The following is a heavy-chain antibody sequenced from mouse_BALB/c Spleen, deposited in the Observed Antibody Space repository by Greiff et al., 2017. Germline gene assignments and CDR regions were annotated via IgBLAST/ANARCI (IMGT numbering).Heavy chain of an antibody. D-gene: IGHD2-2*01. Sequence: EVKLVESGGGLVQPGGSRKLSCAASGFTFSSFGMHWVRQAPEKGLEWVAYISSGSSTIYYADTVKGRFTISRDNPKNTLFLQMTSLRSEDTAMYCCARSGLTWFAYWGQGTLVTVSA. CDR1: GFTFSSFG. V-gene: IGHV5-17*02. CDR2: ISSGSSTI. CDR3: ARSGLTWFAY. J-gene: IGHJ3*01.